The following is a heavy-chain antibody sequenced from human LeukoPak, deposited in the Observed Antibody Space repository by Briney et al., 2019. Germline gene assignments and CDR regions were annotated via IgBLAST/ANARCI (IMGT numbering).Heavy chain of an antibody. D-gene: IGHD3-22*01. J-gene: IGHJ4*02. Sequence: SETLSLTCTVSGGSISGYYWTWIRQPPGKRLEWIGYVYSSGSTNYNPSLKSRVTISVDTSKNQFSLKLRSVTAADTAVYYCARPQFGSGYYHEVDYWGQGILVTVSS. CDR3: ARPQFGSGYYHEVDY. CDR1: GGSISGYY. CDR2: VYSSGST. V-gene: IGHV4-59*08.